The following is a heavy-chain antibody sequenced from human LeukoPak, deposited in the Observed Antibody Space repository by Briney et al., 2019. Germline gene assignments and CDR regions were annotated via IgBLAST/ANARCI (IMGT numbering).Heavy chain of an antibody. CDR1: GYTFTGYY. CDR3: ARGGVGDSGSYPY. D-gene: IGHD3-10*01. CDR2: INPNSGGT. J-gene: IGHJ4*02. Sequence: ASVTVSCKASGYTFTGYYIHWVRQAPGQGLEWMGWINPNSGGTNYAQTFKGRVTMTRDTSTNTAYMELSSLRSDDTAVYYCARGGVGDSGSYPYWGQGALVIVSS. V-gene: IGHV1-2*02.